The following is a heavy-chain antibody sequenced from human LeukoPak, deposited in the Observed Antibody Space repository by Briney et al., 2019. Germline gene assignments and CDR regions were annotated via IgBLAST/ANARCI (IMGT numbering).Heavy chain of an antibody. D-gene: IGHD1-26*01. Sequence: GGSLRLSCAASGFTFSSYSMNWVRQAPGKGLEWVSSISSSSSYIYYADSVKGRFTISRDNAKNSLYLQMNSLRAEDTAVYYCARAPWKIVGATFFFDYWGQGTLVTVSS. CDR2: ISSSSSYI. J-gene: IGHJ4*02. CDR1: GFTFSSYS. V-gene: IGHV3-21*01. CDR3: ARAPWKIVGATFFFDY.